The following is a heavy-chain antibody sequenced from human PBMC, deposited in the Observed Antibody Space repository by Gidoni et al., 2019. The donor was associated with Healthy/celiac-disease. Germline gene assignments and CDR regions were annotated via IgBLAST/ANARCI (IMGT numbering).Heavy chain of an antibody. CDR1: GFTFSSYG. Sequence: QVQLVESGGGVVQPGRSLRLSCAASGFTFSSYGMHWVRQAPGKGLEWVAVIWYDGSNKYYADSVKGRFTISRDNSKNTLYLQMNSLRAEDTAVYYCARDGVYYYDSSGYYFDYWGQGTLVTVSS. V-gene: IGHV3-33*01. D-gene: IGHD3-22*01. CDR2: IWYDGSNK. CDR3: ARDGVYYYDSSGYYFDY. J-gene: IGHJ4*02.